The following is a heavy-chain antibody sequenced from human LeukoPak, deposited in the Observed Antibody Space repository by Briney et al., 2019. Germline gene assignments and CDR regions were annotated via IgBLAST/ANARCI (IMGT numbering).Heavy chain of an antibody. CDR3: ARGQEKLTGPDY. J-gene: IGHJ4*02. CDR2: IDPYSGGT. CDR1: GYTFNDYY. Sequence: ASVKVSCKASGYTFNDYYMHWVRQAPGQGLEWMGWIDPYSGGTNYAQKFQGRVTMTRDTSISTAYMELSRLSSDDTAVYYCARGQEKLTGPDYWGQGTLVTVSS. D-gene: IGHD1-20*01. V-gene: IGHV1-2*02.